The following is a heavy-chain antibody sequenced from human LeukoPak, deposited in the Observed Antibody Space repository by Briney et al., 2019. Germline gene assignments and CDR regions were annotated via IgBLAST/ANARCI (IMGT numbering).Heavy chain of an antibody. CDR1: GGTFSSYA. Sequence: SVKVSCKASGGTFSSYAISWVRQAPGQGREWMGGIIPIFGTANYAQKFQGRVTITADESTSTAYMELSSLRSEDTAVYYCASVWGPKSKYAFDIWGQGTMVTVSS. J-gene: IGHJ3*02. CDR3: ASVWGPKSKYAFDI. CDR2: IIPIFGTA. V-gene: IGHV1-69*01. D-gene: IGHD7-27*01.